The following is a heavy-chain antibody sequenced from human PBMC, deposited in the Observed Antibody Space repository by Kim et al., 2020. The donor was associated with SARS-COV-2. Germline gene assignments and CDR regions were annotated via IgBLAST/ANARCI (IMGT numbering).Heavy chain of an antibody. J-gene: IGHJ4*02. V-gene: IGHV3-30*04. CDR1: GFTFSSYA. D-gene: IGHD3-22*01. Sequence: GGSLRLSCAASGFTFSSYAMHWVRQAPGKGLEWVAVISYDGSNKHYADSVKGRFTISRDNSKNTLYLQMNSLRAEDTAVYYCARDPYYDSPSSPYYFDYWGQGTLVTVSS. CDR2: ISYDGSNK. CDR3: ARDPYYDSPSSPYYFDY.